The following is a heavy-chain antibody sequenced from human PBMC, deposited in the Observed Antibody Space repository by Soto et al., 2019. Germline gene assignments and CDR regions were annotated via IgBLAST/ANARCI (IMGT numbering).Heavy chain of an antibody. CDR1: GGSVRSGSYY. J-gene: IGHJ6*02. V-gene: IGHV4-61*01. D-gene: IGHD6-6*01. Sequence: EPLSLTCTVSGGSVRSGSYYWSWIRQPPGKGLEWIGYIYYSGSTNYNPSLKSRVTISVDTSKNQFSLKLSSVTAADTAVYYCAREYSSSFRYYYYGMDVWGQGTTVTV. CDR2: IYYSGST. CDR3: AREYSSSFRYYYYGMDV.